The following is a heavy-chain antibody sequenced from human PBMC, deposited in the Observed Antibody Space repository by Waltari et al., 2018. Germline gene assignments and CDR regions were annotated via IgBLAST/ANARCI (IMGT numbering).Heavy chain of an antibody. J-gene: IGHJ4*02. CDR2: IRSKTYGATT. Sequence: EVRLEESGGGLVQPGGSLRLSCAASGFTFSNHDMYWVRQAPGKGLEWVGLIRSKTYGATTQYPASVKGRFTISRDDSRSIAYLQMNSLQAEDTATYFCARYIDSWGLGVLVTVSS. CDR1: GFTFSNHD. V-gene: IGHV3-49*04. CDR3: ARYIDS.